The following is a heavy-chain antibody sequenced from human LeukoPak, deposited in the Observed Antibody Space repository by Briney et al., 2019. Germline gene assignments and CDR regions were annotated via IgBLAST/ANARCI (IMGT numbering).Heavy chain of an antibody. Sequence: GGSLRLSCAASGFTFSSYGMHWVRQAPGKGLEWVAVIWYDGSNKYYADSVKGRFTISRDNSKNTLYLQMNSLRAEDTAVYYCARYDSSGYYPENNWFDPWGQGTLVTVSS. V-gene: IGHV3-33*01. D-gene: IGHD3-22*01. CDR2: IWYDGSNK. J-gene: IGHJ5*02. CDR3: ARYDSSGYYPENNWFDP. CDR1: GFTFSSYG.